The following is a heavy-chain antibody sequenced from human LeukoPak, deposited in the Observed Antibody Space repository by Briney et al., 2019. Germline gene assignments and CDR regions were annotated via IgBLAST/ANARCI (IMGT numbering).Heavy chain of an antibody. CDR1: GYTLTELS. D-gene: IGHD6-19*01. V-gene: IGHV1-24*01. Sequence: ASVKVSCKVSGYTLTELSMHWVRQAPGKGLEWMGGFDPEDGETIYAQKFQGRVTMTEDTSTDTAYMELSSLRSEDTAVYYRATGVPPYSSGWYYYYYGMDVWGQGTTVTVSS. CDR3: ATGVPPYSSGWYYYYYGMDV. J-gene: IGHJ6*02. CDR2: FDPEDGET.